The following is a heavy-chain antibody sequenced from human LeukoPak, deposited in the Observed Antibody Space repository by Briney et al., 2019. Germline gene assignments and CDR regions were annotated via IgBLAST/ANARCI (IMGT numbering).Heavy chain of an antibody. J-gene: IGHJ4*02. Sequence: PSETLSLTCAVYGGSFSGYYWSWIRQPPGKGLEWIGEINHSGSTNYNPSLKSRVTISVDTSKNQFSLKLSSVTAADTAVYYCAKDRDIVVVPAAISPFDYWGQGTLVTVSS. V-gene: IGHV4-34*01. CDR3: AKDRDIVVVPAAISPFDY. CDR2: INHSGST. CDR1: GGSFSGYY. D-gene: IGHD2-2*02.